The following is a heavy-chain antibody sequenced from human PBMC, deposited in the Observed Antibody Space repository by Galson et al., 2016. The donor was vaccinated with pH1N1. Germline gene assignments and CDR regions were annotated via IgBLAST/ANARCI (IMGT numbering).Heavy chain of an antibody. J-gene: IGHJ2*01. CDR1: GISVSRTF. CDR2: IQTDGNG. V-gene: IGHV3-53*01. CDR3: SRAGVLDSGRWYLDV. D-gene: IGHD2-8*01. Sequence: SLRLSCAVSGISVSRTFINWVRQAPGKGLEWVSVIQTDGNGYYGDSMKGRFTISRDDSKNTVALQVNSLTVEDTAVYYLSRAGVLDSGRWYLDVWGRGTLVTVSS.